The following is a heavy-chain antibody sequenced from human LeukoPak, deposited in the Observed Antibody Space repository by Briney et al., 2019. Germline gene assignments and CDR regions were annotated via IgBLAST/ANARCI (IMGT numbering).Heavy chain of an antibody. CDR2: SYYAGTT. CDR3: ARSAPTRRSYFDY. J-gene: IGHJ4*02. Sequence: SETLSLTCTVSGASISSDTYSWGWVRQAPGKGLECIGNSYYAGTTSYNPSLKGRVTVSVDTSKSQFSLTLTSVTAADTAVYYCARSAPTRRSYFDYWGQGTLVTVSS. V-gene: IGHV4-39*01. CDR1: GASISSDTYS. D-gene: IGHD6-6*01.